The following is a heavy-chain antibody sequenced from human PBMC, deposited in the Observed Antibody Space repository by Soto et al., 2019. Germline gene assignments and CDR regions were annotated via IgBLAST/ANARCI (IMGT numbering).Heavy chain of an antibody. CDR2: FDPEDGET. J-gene: IGHJ6*03. D-gene: IGHD5-18*01. CDR3: ATNPLTAMVRDSAYYYYYMYV. CDR1: GYTLTELS. Sequence: ASVKVSCKVSGYTLTELSMHWVRQAPGKGLEWMGGFDPEDGETIYAQKFQGRVTMTEDTSTDTAYMELSSLRSEDTAVYYCATNPLTAMVRDSAYYYYYMYVWGKRTTVTVSS. V-gene: IGHV1-24*01.